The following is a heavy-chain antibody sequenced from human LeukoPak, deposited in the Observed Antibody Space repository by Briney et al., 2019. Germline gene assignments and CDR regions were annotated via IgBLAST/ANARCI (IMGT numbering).Heavy chain of an antibody. Sequence: GGSLRLSCAASGFTFSSYGMHWVRQAPGKGLEWVAVISYDGSNKYYADSVKGRFTISRDNSKNTLYLQMNSLRAEDTAVYCCAKNAAAAGPYYFDYWGQGTLVTVSS. V-gene: IGHV3-30*18. J-gene: IGHJ4*02. D-gene: IGHD6-13*01. CDR3: AKNAAAAGPYYFDY. CDR1: GFTFSSYG. CDR2: ISYDGSNK.